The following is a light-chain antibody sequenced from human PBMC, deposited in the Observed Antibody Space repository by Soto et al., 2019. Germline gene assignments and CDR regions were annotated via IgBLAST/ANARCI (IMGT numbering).Light chain of an antibody. CDR3: LVIYTGVGEV. CDR1: TGAVTSGHY. Sequence: QAVVTQESSLTVSPGGTVTLTCGSSTGAVTSGHYPHWFQQKPGQAPRTLIYDTNIRHSWTPARFSGSLLGGKAALTLSGAQPEDEADYYCLVIYTGVGEVFGAGTKLTVL. V-gene: IGLV7-46*01. J-gene: IGLJ1*01. CDR2: DTN.